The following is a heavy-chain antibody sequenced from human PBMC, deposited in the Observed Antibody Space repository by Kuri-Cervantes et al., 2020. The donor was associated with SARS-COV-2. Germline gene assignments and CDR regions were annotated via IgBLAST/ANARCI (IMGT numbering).Heavy chain of an antibody. CDR3: ARENWGSGDAFDL. Sequence: GESLKISCAASGFSFSDYWMTWVRQIPGKGLEWVANINENGGEKAYIDSVKGRFTISRDNARKSSYLQMDNLRADDTAIYFCARENWGSGDAFDLWGQGTMVTGSS. CDR2: INENGGEK. CDR1: GFSFSDYW. D-gene: IGHD3-16*01. V-gene: IGHV3-7*03. J-gene: IGHJ3*01.